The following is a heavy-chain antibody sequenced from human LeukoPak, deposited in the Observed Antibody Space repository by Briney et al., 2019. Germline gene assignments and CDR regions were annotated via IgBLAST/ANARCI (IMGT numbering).Heavy chain of an antibody. Sequence: GGSLRLACAASGFTFGNAWMNWVRQAPGKGLEWVSYISGDGNAKHYTDSVKGRFTISRDNAKNALYLQMNSLRAEDTAVYFCARDYVYAFDYWGQGTLVTVSS. CDR2: ISGDGNAK. V-gene: IGHV3-48*01. D-gene: IGHD2/OR15-2a*01. J-gene: IGHJ4*02. CDR3: ARDYVYAFDY. CDR1: GFTFGNAW.